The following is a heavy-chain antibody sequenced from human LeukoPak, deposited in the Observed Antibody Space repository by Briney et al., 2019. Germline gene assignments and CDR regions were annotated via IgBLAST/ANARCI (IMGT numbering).Heavy chain of an antibody. D-gene: IGHD3-3*01. CDR1: GGTFSSHV. Sequence: SVKVSCKASGGTFSSHVFSWVRQAPGQGLEWMGGIIPIFRTANYAQKFQGRLTITADKSTSTAYMELSSLRSDDTAVYYCARDDEESYYDFWSGISDYWGQGTLVTVSS. J-gene: IGHJ4*02. CDR3: ARDDEESYYDFWSGISDY. V-gene: IGHV1-69*06. CDR2: IIPIFRTA.